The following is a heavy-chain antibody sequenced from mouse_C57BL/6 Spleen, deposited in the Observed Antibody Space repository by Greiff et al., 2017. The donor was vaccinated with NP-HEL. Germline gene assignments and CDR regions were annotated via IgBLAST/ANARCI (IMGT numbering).Heavy chain of an antibody. J-gene: IGHJ2*01. CDR1: GYAFTSYL. V-gene: IGHV1-54*01. Sequence: QVQLQQPGAELVRPGTSVKVSCKASGYAFTSYLIEWVKQRPGQGLEWIGVINPGSGGTNYNEKFKGKATLTADKSSSTAYMQLSSLTSEDSAVYFCARGSPFDYWGQGTTLTVSS. CDR3: ARGSPFDY. CDR2: INPGSGGT.